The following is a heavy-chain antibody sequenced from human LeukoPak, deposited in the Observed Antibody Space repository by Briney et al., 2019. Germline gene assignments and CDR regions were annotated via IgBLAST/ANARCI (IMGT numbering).Heavy chain of an antibody. CDR2: IWYDGSNK. V-gene: IGHV3-33*01. D-gene: IGHD6-19*01. CDR1: GFTFSSYG. Sequence: PGRSLILSCAASGFTFSSYGMHWVRQAPGKGLEWVAVIWYDGSNKYYADSVKGRFTISRDNSKNTLYLQMNSLRAEDTAVYYCARERQGIAEAGYFDYWGQGTLVTVSP. CDR3: ARERQGIAEAGYFDY. J-gene: IGHJ4*02.